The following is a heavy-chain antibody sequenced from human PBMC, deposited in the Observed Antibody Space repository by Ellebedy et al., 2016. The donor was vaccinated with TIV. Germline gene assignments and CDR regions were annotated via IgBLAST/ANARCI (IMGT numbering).Heavy chain of an antibody. CDR2: INPNSGDT. CDR3: VGVRLSTVTTMNF. J-gene: IGHJ4*02. V-gene: IGHV1-2*02. CDR1: GFTFTGYY. D-gene: IGHD4-17*01. Sequence: ASVKVSCKASGFTFTGYYMHWVRQAPGHGLEWVGWINPNSGDTSYAPKFQGRVSLTRDTSITTAYMALSSLKSDDSAVYYCVGVRLSTVTTMNFWGQGTLVSVSA.